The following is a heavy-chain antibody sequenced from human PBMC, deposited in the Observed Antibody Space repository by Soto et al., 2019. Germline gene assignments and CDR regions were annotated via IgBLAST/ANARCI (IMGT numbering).Heavy chain of an antibody. Sequence: KTSETLSLTCAVYGGSFSGYYCTWIRQAPWKGLEWIGEINHSGVTNYNSSLKSRVIISVDTSKNQFSLILYSVTAADTAVYFCALDRQYSQFWSGYQNEGTYDMDVAGQETRV. V-gene: IGHV4-34*01. CDR3: ALDRQYSQFWSGYQNEGTYDMDV. D-gene: IGHD3-3*02. J-gene: IGHJ6*02. CDR2: INHSGVT. CDR1: GGSFSGYY.